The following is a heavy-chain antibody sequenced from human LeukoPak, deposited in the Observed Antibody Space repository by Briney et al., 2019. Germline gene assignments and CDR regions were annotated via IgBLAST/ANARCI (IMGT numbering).Heavy chain of an antibody. Sequence: SQTLSLTCAISGDSVSSNSAAWNWIRQSPSRGLEWLGRTYYRSKWYNDYAVSVKSRITINPDTSKNQFSLKLSSVTAADTAVYYCARVPTSDCSGGSCYPADWFDPWGQGTLVTVSS. J-gene: IGHJ5*02. D-gene: IGHD2-15*01. CDR3: ARVPTSDCSGGSCYPADWFDP. V-gene: IGHV6-1*01. CDR1: GDSVSSNSAA. CDR2: TYYRSKWYN.